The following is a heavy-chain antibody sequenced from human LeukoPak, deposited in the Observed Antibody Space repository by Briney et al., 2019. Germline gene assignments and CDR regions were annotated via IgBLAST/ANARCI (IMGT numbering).Heavy chain of an antibody. D-gene: IGHD1-26*01. V-gene: IGHV4-38-2*02. J-gene: IGHJ4*02. CDR3: ARLRGSFFDY. Sequence: SETLSLTCTVSGYSISSGYYWGWIRQPPGKGLEWIGSIFHSGSTYYSPSLTSRVTISVDTSKNQFSLKLSSVTAADTAVYYCARLRGSFFDYWGQGTLVTVSS. CDR2: IFHSGST. CDR1: GYSISSGYY.